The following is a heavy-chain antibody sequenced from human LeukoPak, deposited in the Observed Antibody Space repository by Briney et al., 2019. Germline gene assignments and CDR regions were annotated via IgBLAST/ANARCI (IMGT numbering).Heavy chain of an antibody. Sequence: SETLSLTCTVSGGSTSSYYWSWIRQPPGKGLEWIAYFSDIGSINYNPSLKSRVTISLDTSKNQFSLKLSSVTAADTAVYYCAGHHPRNTVDFWGQGTLVTVSS. CDR2: FSDIGSI. CDR1: GGSTSSYY. CDR3: AGHHPRNTVDF. D-gene: IGHD2/OR15-2a*01. J-gene: IGHJ4*02. V-gene: IGHV4-59*08.